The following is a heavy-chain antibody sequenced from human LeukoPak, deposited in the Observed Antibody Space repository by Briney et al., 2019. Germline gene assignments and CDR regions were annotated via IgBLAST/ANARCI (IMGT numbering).Heavy chain of an antibody. V-gene: IGHV3-64D*06. CDR3: VKGKSSSLYNWSDP. J-gene: IGHJ5*02. CDR2: ISSNGGST. CDR1: GFTFSSYA. Sequence: WGSLRLSCSASGFTFSSYAMHWVRQAPGKGLDYVSAISSNGGSTYYADSVKGRFTISRDNSKNTLYLQMSSLRAEDTAVYYCVKGKSSSLYNWSDPWGQGTLVTVSS. D-gene: IGHD6-13*01.